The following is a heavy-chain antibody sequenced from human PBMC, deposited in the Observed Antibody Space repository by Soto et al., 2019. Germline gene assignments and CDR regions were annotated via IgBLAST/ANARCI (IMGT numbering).Heavy chain of an antibody. CDR2: INPNSGGT. CDR1: GYTFTGYD. D-gene: IGHD2-2*01. J-gene: IGHJ4*02. V-gene: IGHV1-2*04. Sequence: QVQLVQSGAEVKKPGASVKVSCKASGYTFTGYDMHWVRQAPGQGLEWMGWINPNSGGTNYAQKVQGWVTRTRDTSISTAYMELSRLRSDDTAVYYCARTHCSSVSCYVGSWDYWGQGTLVTVSS. CDR3: ARTHCSSVSCYVGSWDY.